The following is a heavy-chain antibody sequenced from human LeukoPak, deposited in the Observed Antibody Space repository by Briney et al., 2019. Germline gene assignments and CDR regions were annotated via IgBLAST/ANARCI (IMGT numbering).Heavy chain of an antibody. CDR2: IYYSGST. Sequence: SETLSLTCTVSGGSISSSSYYWGWIRQPPGKGLEWIGSIYYSGSTYYNPSLESRVTISVDTSKNQFSLKLSSVTAADTAVYYCAREVRQHYYYGMDVWGQGTTVTVSS. CDR3: AREVRQHYYYGMDV. V-gene: IGHV4-39*01. D-gene: IGHD4-11*01. CDR1: GGSISSSSYY. J-gene: IGHJ6*02.